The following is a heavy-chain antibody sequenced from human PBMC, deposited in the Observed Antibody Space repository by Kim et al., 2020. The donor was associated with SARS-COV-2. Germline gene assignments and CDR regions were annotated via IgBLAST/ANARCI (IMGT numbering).Heavy chain of an antibody. J-gene: IGHJ6*01. CDR1: GFTFSSYG. CDR3: ARQDNYDFWSGYYRYDG. CDR2: ISYDGSNK. V-gene: IGHV3-30*03. Sequence: GGSLRLSCAASGFTFSSYGMHWVRQAPGKGLEWVAVISYDGSNKYYADSVKGRFTISRDNSKNTLYLQMNSLRAEDTAVYYCARQDNYDFWSGYYRYDG. D-gene: IGHD3-3*01.